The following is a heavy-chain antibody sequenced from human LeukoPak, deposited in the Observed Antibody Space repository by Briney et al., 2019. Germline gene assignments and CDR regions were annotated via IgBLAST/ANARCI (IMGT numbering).Heavy chain of an antibody. D-gene: IGHD3-10*01. Sequence: GGSLRLSCAASGFTFSSYGMHWVRQAPGKGLEWVAVISYDGSNKYYADSVKGRFTISRDNSKNTLYLQMNSLRAEDTAVYYCAKRSRRLTLVRGVPREDVWGQGTTVTVSS. V-gene: IGHV3-30*18. CDR1: GFTFSSYG. CDR3: AKRSRRLTLVRGVPREDV. CDR2: ISYDGSNK. J-gene: IGHJ6*02.